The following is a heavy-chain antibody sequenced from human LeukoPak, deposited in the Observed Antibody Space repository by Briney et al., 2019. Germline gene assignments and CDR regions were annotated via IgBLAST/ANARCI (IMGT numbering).Heavy chain of an antibody. CDR2: IYYSGST. V-gene: IGHV4-59*08. J-gene: IGHJ5*02. CDR3: ARLSVAVDRNWFDP. D-gene: IGHD6-19*01. Sequence: PSETLSLTCTVSGGSISSYYWSWIRQPPGKGLEWIGYIYYSGSTNYNPSLKSRVTISVDTSKNQFSLKLSSVTAADTAVYYCARLSVAVDRNWFDPWGQGTLVTVSS. CDR1: GGSISSYY.